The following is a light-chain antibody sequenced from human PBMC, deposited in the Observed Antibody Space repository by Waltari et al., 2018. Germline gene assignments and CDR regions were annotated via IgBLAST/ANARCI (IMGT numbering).Light chain of an antibody. CDR1: SSNIGSNY. Sequence: QSVLTQPPSASGTPGQRVTISCSGRSSNIGSNYVYWYQQVPGTAPKLLIYRKNQRPSGVPDRFSGSKSGTSASLAISGLRSEDEADYYCAAWDDSLSGPVFGGGTKLTVL. CDR2: RKN. V-gene: IGLV1-47*01. CDR3: AAWDDSLSGPV. J-gene: IGLJ3*02.